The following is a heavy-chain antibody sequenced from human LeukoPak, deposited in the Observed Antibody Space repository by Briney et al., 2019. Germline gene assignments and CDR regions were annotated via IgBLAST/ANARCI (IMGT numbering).Heavy chain of an antibody. D-gene: IGHD4-23*01. Sequence: SETLSLTCTVSGGSISSYYWSWIRQPPGKGLEWIGYIYYSGSTNYNPSLKSRVTISVDTSKNQFSLKLSSVTAADTAVYYCARDRATVVTGHGYYYYGMDVWGQGTTVTVSS. J-gene: IGHJ6*02. CDR2: IYYSGST. CDR1: GGSISSYY. CDR3: ARDRATVVTGHGYYYYGMDV. V-gene: IGHV4-59*01.